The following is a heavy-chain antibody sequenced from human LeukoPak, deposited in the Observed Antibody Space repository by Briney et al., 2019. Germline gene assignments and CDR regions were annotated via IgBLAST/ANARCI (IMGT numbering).Heavy chain of an antibody. CDR2: IVVDSGNT. D-gene: IGHD2-15*01. J-gene: IGHJ4*02. Sequence: GASVKVSCKASGFTFTSSAMQWVRQARGQRLEWIGWIVVDSGNTNYAQKFQERVTITRDMSTSTAYMELSSLRSEDTAVYYCAAGWVCSGGSCYYYFDYWGQGTLVTVSS. CDR3: AAGWVCSGGSCYYYFDY. CDR1: GFTFTSSA. V-gene: IGHV1-58*02.